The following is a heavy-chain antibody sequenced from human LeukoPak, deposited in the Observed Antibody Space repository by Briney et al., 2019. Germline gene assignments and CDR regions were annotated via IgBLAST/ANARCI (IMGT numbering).Heavy chain of an antibody. V-gene: IGHV4-30-4*08. J-gene: IGHJ4*02. Sequence: SQTLSLTCTVSGGSISSGDYYWSWIRQPPGKGLEWIVYISYSGCTYYNPSLKSRVTISIDTSKNQFSLNLSSVTAADTAVYYCAREAVVGATTPFDHWGQGTLVTVSS. CDR3: AREAVVGATTPFDH. CDR2: ISYSGCT. D-gene: IGHD1-26*01. CDR1: GGSISSGDYY.